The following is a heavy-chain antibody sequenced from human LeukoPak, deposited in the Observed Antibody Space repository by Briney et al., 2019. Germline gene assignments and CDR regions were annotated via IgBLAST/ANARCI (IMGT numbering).Heavy chain of an antibody. Sequence: SETLSPTCTVSGDSINSYYWSWIRQPAGKGLEWIGRIYTSGSTNYNPSLKSRVTMSMDTSKNQFSLKLSSVTAADTAVYYCARAVAAAGMSDYWGQGTLVTVSS. J-gene: IGHJ4*02. D-gene: IGHD6-13*01. V-gene: IGHV4-4*07. CDR3: ARAVAAAGMSDY. CDR1: GDSINSYY. CDR2: IYTSGST.